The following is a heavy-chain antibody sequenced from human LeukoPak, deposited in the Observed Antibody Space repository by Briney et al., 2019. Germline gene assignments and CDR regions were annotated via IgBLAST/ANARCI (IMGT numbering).Heavy chain of an antibody. CDR2: INSDGSST. CDR3: ERTRARGDPFDP. J-gene: IGHJ5*02. D-gene: IGHD4-17*01. CDR1: GFTFSSYW. V-gene: IGHV3-74*01. Sequence: GGSLRLSCAASGFTFSSYWMHWVRQAPGKGLVWVSRINSDGSSTSYAYSVQGRFTISRDNAKNTLYLQMNSLRAEDTAVYYCERTRARGDPFDPWGQGTPVTVSS.